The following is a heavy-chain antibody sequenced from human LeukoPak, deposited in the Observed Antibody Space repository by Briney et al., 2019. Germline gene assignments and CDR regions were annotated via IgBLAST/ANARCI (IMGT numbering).Heavy chain of an antibody. D-gene: IGHD2-8*01. J-gene: IGHJ6*03. CDR3: ARDPLDIVLIPYYYMDV. CDR2: ISSSSSYI. Sequence: GGCLRLSCAASGFTFSSYSMNWVRQAPGKGLEWVSSISSSSSYIYYADSVKGRFTISRDNAKNSLYLQMNSLRAEDTAVYYCARDPLDIVLIPYYYMDVWGKGTTVTVSS. V-gene: IGHV3-21*01. CDR1: GFTFSSYS.